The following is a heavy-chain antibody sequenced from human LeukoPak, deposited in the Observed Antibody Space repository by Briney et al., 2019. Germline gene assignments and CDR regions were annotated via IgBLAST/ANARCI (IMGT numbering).Heavy chain of an antibody. CDR3: SRDVAAIRY. CDR2: IKQDGSEK. Sequence: PGGSLRLSCAVSGFTFSNYWMSWVRQAPGKGLEWVANIKQDGSEKYYVDSVKGRFTISRDNAKNSLDLQMNSLRAEYTAVYYCSRDVAAIRYWGQGTLVTVSS. CDR1: GFTFSNYW. D-gene: IGHD2-15*01. V-gene: IGHV3-7*04. J-gene: IGHJ4*02.